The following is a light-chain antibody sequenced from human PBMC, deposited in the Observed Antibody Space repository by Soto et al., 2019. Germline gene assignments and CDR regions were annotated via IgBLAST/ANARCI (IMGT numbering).Light chain of an antibody. CDR3: QKYNSALFT. CDR1: QGIRNY. V-gene: IGKV1-27*01. CDR2: AAS. Sequence: DIQMTQAPSSLSASVGDRVTITCRASQGIRNYLAWYQQRPGKVPKLLIYAASTLQSGVPSRFSGSGSGTDFTLTISSLQPDDVATYYCQKYNSALFTFGPGTKVDIK. J-gene: IGKJ3*01.